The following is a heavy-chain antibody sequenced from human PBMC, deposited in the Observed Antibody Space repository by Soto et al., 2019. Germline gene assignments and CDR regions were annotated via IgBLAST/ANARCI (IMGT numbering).Heavy chain of an antibody. CDR1: GFNFVSYA. V-gene: IGHV3-23*01. Sequence: GGLHRDSYAAAGFNFVSYAVSWVRQASGKGLEWVSAISGSGGSTYYADSVKGRFTISRDNSKNTLYLQMNSLRAEDTAVYYCASLEVVVITTSDYWGQGTLVTVSS. CDR2: ISGSGGST. CDR3: ASLEVVVITTSDY. J-gene: IGHJ4*02. D-gene: IGHD3-22*01.